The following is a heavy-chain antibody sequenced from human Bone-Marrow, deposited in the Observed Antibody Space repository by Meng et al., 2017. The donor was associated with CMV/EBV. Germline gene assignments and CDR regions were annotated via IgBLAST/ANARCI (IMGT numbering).Heavy chain of an antibody. J-gene: IGHJ5*02. Sequence: SVKVSCKASGGTFISYAISWVRQAPGQGLEWMGGIIPIFGTANYAQKFQGRVTITTDESTSTAYMELSSLRSEDTAVYYCARAGGYYDSSGYYYGRSWFDPWGQGTLVTVSS. V-gene: IGHV1-69*05. D-gene: IGHD3-22*01. CDR3: ARAGGYYDSSGYYYGRSWFDP. CDR1: GGTFISYA. CDR2: IIPIFGTA.